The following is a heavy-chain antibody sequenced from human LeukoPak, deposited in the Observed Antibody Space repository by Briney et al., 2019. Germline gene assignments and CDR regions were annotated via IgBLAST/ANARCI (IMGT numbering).Heavy chain of an antibody. D-gene: IGHD1-26*01. V-gene: IGHV1-69*13. Sequence: ASVKVSCKASGGTFSSYAISWVRQAPGQGLEWMGGIIPIFGTANYAQKFQGRVTITADESTSTAYMELRSLRSDDTAVYYCARVVVGATTGPMGSDHDYWGQGTLVTVSS. CDR1: GGTFSSYA. CDR2: IIPIFGTA. CDR3: ARVVVGATTGPMGSDHDY. J-gene: IGHJ4*02.